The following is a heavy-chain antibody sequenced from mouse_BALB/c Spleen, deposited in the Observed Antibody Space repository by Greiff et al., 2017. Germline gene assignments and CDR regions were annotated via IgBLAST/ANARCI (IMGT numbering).Heavy chain of an antibody. V-gene: IGHV5-9*03. Sequence: EVNVVESGGGLVKPGGSLKLSCAASGFTFSSYTMSWVRQTPEKRLEWVATISSGGGNTYYPDSVKGRFTISRDNAKNNLYLQMSSLRSEDTALYYCARSPTDSYAMDYWGQGTSVTVSS. CDR3: ARSPTDSYAMDY. CDR1: GFTFSSYT. CDR2: ISSGGGNT. J-gene: IGHJ4*01. D-gene: IGHD1-1*01.